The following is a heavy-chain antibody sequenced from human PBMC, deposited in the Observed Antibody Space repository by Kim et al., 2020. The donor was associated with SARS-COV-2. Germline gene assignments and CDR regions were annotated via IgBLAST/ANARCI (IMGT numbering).Heavy chain of an antibody. D-gene: IGHD3-9*01. V-gene: IGHV4-39*01. CDR3: ASILRYFDWSKSGGFDY. Sequence: LKSRVTISVDTSKNQFSLKLSSVTAADTAVYYCASILRYFDWSKSGGFDYWGQGTLVTVSS. J-gene: IGHJ4*02.